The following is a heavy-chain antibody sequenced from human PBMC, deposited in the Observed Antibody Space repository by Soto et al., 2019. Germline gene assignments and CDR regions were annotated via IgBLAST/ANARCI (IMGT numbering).Heavy chain of an antibody. CDR3: ARYSMYSSSWYNGWFDP. J-gene: IGHJ5*02. CDR2: INHSGST. Sequence: SETLSLTCAVYGGSFSGYYRSWIRQPPGTGLEWIGEINHSGSTNYNPSLKSRVTISVDTSKNQFSLKLSSVTAADTAVYYCARYSMYSSSWYNGWFDPWGQGTLVTVSS. CDR1: GGSFSGYY. D-gene: IGHD6-13*01. V-gene: IGHV4-34*01.